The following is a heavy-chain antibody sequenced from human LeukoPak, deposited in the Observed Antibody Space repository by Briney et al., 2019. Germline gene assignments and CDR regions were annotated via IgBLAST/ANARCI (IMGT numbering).Heavy chain of an antibody. Sequence: GASVKVSCKASGYTFTSYDINWVRQATGQGLEWMGWMNPNSGNTGYAQKFQGRVTMTRNPSISTACMELSSLRSEDTAVYYCARGPSRSSGWYYYYYYYMDVWGKGTTVTVSS. D-gene: IGHD6-19*01. CDR1: GYTFTSYD. J-gene: IGHJ6*03. CDR2: MNPNSGNT. CDR3: ARGPSRSSGWYYYYYYYMDV. V-gene: IGHV1-8*01.